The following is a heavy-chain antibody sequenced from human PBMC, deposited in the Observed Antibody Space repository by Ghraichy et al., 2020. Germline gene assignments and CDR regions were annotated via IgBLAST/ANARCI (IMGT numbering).Heavy chain of an antibody. CDR3: ARHIDNGGNSPYYGMDV. J-gene: IGHJ6*02. CDR2: IFHSGSA. D-gene: IGHD4-23*01. V-gene: IGHV4-59*08. Sequence: SQTLSLTCTVSGGSLSYYYWSWIRQPPGKGLEWIGFIFHSGSANYNPSPSLKSRVTMSVDTSQNQFSLKLNSVTAADTAVYYCARHIDNGGNSPYYGMDVWGQGTTVTVSS. CDR1: GGSLSYYY.